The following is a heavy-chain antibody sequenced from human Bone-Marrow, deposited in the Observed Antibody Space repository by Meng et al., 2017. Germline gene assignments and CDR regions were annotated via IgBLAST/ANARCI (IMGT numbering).Heavy chain of an antibody. V-gene: IGHV1-24*01. D-gene: IGHD4-17*01. CDR3: ARAEDYGDYSRGVYYFDY. Sequence: ASVKVSCKVSGYTLTELSMHWVRQAPGKGLEWMGGFDPEDGETIYAQKFQGRVTMTEDTSTDTAYMELSSLRSEDTAVYYCARAEDYGDYSRGVYYFDYWGQGTLVTVSS. CDR2: FDPEDGET. CDR1: GYTLTELS. J-gene: IGHJ4*02.